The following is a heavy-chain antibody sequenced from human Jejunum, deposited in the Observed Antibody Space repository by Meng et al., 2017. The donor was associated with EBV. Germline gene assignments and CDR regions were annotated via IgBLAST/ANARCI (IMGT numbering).Heavy chain of an antibody. J-gene: IGHJ5*02. CDR3: AKLTRA. V-gene: IGHV3-23*04. CDR1: GFTFNSHT. Sequence: EVPLVESGGGLGQPGGSLRLSCAASGFTFNSHTMSWVRQAPGRGLEWVSAITDSGGSTYYTDSVKGRFTISRDNSKNTLYLQMNSLRAEDTAVYYCAKLTRAWGQGTLVTVSS. CDR2: ITDSGGST.